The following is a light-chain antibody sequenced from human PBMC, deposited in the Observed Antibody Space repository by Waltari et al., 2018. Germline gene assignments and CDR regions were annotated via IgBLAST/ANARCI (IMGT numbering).Light chain of an antibody. V-gene: IGLV2-23*01. CDR1: SSDVGSYNL. CDR3: CSYAGSYTLV. J-gene: IGLJ2*01. Sequence: QSALTQPASVSGSPGQSITISCTGTSSDVGSYNLVSWYRHHPGKAPKLIIYEGSGRPSGVSDRVSGSKSGNTASLTIAGLQAEDEADYYCCSYAGSYTLVFGGGTKVTVL. CDR2: EGS.